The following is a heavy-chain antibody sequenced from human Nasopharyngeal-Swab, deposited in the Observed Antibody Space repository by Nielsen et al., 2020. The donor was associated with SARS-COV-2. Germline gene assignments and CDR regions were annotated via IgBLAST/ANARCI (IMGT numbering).Heavy chain of an antibody. D-gene: IGHD3-3*01. CDR1: RGSISSVGYY. CDR2: IYYSGST. V-gene: IGHV4-31*03. J-gene: IGHJ3*02. Sequence: TLSLTCTVSRGSISSVGYYWSWIRQHPGKGLEWIGYIYYSGSTYYNPSLKSRVTISVDTSKNQFSLKLSSVTAADTAVYYCARAGGITIFGVVIIDAFDIWGQGTMVTVSS. CDR3: ARAGGITIFGVVIIDAFDI.